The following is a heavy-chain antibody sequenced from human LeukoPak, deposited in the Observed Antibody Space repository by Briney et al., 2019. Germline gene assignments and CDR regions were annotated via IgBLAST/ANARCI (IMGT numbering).Heavy chain of an antibody. Sequence: ASVEVSCKASGYTFTGYYMHWVRQAPGQGLEWMGWINPNSGGTNYAQKFQGRVTMTRDTSISTAYMELSRLRSDDTAVYYCARRYSSSFTFDYWGQGTLVTVSS. J-gene: IGHJ4*02. D-gene: IGHD6-6*01. CDR1: GYTFTGYY. CDR2: INPNSGGT. CDR3: ARRYSSSFTFDY. V-gene: IGHV1-2*02.